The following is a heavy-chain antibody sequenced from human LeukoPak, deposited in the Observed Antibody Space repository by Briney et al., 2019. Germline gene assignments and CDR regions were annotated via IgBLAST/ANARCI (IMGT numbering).Heavy chain of an antibody. Sequence: PGGSLRLSCAASGFTFSSYSMNWVRQAPGKGLEWVSSISSSSSYIYYADSVKGRFTISRDNAKNSLYLQMSSLRAEDTAVYYCASHYDFWSGLDYWGQGTLVTVSS. D-gene: IGHD3-3*01. CDR3: ASHYDFWSGLDY. V-gene: IGHV3-21*01. CDR1: GFTFSSYS. J-gene: IGHJ4*02. CDR2: ISSSSSYI.